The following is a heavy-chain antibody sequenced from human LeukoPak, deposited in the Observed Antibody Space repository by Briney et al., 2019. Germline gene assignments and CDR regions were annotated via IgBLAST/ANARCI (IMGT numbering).Heavy chain of an antibody. CDR2: IYYSGST. J-gene: IGHJ6*02. CDR3: ASERGGTVTTSDPYGMDV. Sequence: PSETLSLTCTVSGGSISSGGYYWSWIRQHPGKGLEWIGYIYYSGSTYYNPSLESRVTISVDTSKNQFSLKLSSVTAADTAVYYCASERGGTVTTSDPYGMDVWGQGTTVTVSS. D-gene: IGHD4-11*01. CDR1: GGSISSGGYY. V-gene: IGHV4-31*03.